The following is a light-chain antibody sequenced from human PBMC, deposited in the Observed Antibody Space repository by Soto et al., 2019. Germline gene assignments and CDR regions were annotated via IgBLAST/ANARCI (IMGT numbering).Light chain of an antibody. Sequence: QSALTQPASVSGSPGQSITISCTGTSSDVGSYNLVSWYQQHPGKAPKFMIYEGSKRPSGVSNRFSGSKSGNTASLTISGLQAEYEADYYCCSYAGRSTLVFGGGTKLTVL. V-gene: IGLV2-23*01. J-gene: IGLJ3*02. CDR3: CSYAGRSTLV. CDR2: EGS. CDR1: SSDVGSYNL.